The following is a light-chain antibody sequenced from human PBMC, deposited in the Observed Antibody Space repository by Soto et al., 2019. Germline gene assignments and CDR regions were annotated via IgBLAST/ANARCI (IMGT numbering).Light chain of an antibody. CDR1: SSNLGSNS. J-gene: IGLJ3*02. CDR3: AAWDDSLNGPV. V-gene: IGLV1-44*01. CDR2: NTY. Sequence: QSVLTQPPSASGTPGQRVIISCSGSSSNLGSNSGNWYQQLPGTAPKLLIYNTYQRPFGVLDRFSGSKSGTSASLAISGLQSEDEGDYFCAAWDDSLNGPVFGGGTQLTVL.